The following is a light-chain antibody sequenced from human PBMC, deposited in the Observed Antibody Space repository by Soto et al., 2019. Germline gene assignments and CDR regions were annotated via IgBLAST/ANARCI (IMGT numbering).Light chain of an antibody. V-gene: IGKV1-9*01. CDR3: QQVNVYPST. CDR2: DAS. Sequence: IQLTQSRASPSASVGDRLTITCRASQGISSYLGWYQQKTGKAPNLLIYDASTLHSGVPSRFSGGGYGTDFTLTISSLQTEDFATYYCQQVNVYPSTFGGGTKVDIK. CDR1: QGISSY. J-gene: IGKJ4*01.